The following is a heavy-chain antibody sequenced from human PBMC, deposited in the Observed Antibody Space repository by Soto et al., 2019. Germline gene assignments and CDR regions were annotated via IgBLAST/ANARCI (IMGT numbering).Heavy chain of an antibody. CDR1: GFSLSTNEVG. CDR3: AHTKALTTTIAFNIDPSFDY. D-gene: IGHD4-17*01. J-gene: IGHJ4*02. CDR2: IYWDDDK. Sequence: QITLKESGPTLVKPTQTLTLTCTFSGFSLSTNEVGVDWIRQPPGKALEWLALIYWDDDKRYSPSLNSRLTIPKDTAKNQVVITMTNKDPVDTATYYCAHTKALTTTIAFNIDPSFDYWGQGTLVTVSS. V-gene: IGHV2-5*02.